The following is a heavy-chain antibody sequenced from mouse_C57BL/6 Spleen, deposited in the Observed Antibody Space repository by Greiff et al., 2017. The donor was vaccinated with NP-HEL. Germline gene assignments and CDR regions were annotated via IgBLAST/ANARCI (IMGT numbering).Heavy chain of an antibody. CDR1: GYAFSSSW. D-gene: IGHD1-1*01. CDR3: ARSDYGSRDWYFDV. J-gene: IGHJ1*03. Sequence: QVQLQQSGPELVKSGASVKISCKASGYAFSSSWMNWVKQRPGKGLEWIGRIYPGDGDTNYNGKFKGKATLTADKSSSTAYMQLSSLTSEDSAVYFCARSDYGSRDWYFDVWGTGTTVTVSS. CDR2: IYPGDGDT. V-gene: IGHV1-82*01.